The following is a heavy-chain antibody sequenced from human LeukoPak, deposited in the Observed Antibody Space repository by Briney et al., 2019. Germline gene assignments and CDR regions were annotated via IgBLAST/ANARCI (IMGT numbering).Heavy chain of an antibody. CDR1: GYTFTSYG. V-gene: IGHV1-18*01. CDR3: ARRSQRYYYYGMDV. J-gene: IGHJ6*02. CDR2: ISAYNGNT. Sequence: GASVKVSCKASGYTFTSYGISWVRQAPGQGLEWMGWISAYNGNTNYAQKLQGRVTMTTDTSTSTAYMELRSLRSDDTAVYYCARRSQRYYYYGMDVWGQGTTVTVSS.